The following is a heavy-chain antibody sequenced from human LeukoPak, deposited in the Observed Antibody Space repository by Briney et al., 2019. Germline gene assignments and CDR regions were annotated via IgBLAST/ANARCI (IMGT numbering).Heavy chain of an antibody. V-gene: IGHV3-21*01. Sequence: PGGSLRLSCAASGFTFSDSSMNWVRQAPGKGLEWVSSISSSGSYIYYADSLKGRFTISRDNARNSLYLQMNSLGVEDTAVYYCARREDWNDYWGQGTLVTVSS. D-gene: IGHD1-1*01. CDR1: GFTFSDSS. J-gene: IGHJ4*02. CDR2: ISSSGSYI. CDR3: ARREDWNDY.